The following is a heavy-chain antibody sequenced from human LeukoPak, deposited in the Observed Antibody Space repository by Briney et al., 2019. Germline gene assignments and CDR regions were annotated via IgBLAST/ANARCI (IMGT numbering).Heavy chain of an antibody. CDR1: GFTFSNAW. Sequence: PGGSLRLSCAASGFTFSNAWMSWVRQAPGKGLEWVANIKQDGSEKYYVDSVKGRFTISRDNAKNSLYLQMNSLRAEDTAVYYCARVIGYSYGYYFDYWGQGTLVTVSS. J-gene: IGHJ4*02. V-gene: IGHV3-7*01. D-gene: IGHD5-18*01. CDR2: IKQDGSEK. CDR3: ARVIGYSYGYYFDY.